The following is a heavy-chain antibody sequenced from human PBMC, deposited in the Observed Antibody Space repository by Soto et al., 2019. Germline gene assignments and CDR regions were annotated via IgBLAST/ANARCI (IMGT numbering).Heavy chain of an antibody. Sequence: SETLSLTCAVHGGSFSGFYWTWIRQPPGKGLEWIGEINHSGSSNYNPPLKSRVTMSLDTSRNQFSLSLNSVTAADTAVYYCARMAGPWYFDLWGQGTTVTVSS. CDR3: ARMAGPWYFDL. J-gene: IGHJ6*02. D-gene: IGHD2-15*01. CDR1: GGSFSGFY. CDR2: INHSGSS. V-gene: IGHV4-34*01.